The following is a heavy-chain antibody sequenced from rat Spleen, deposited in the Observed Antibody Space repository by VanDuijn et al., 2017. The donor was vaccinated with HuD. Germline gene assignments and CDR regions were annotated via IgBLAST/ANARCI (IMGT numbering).Heavy chain of an antibody. Sequence: EVQLQESGPGLVKPSQSLSLTCSITGYSITSNSWGGIRNFPANKLEWMGYINSEGSTNHNPPLKSRISITRDTSKNQFFLQVNSVTAEDTATYYCARRHYGYTDYFDYWGQGVMVTVSS. D-gene: IGHD1-9*01. CDR2: INSEGST. J-gene: IGHJ2*01. V-gene: IGHV3-3*01. CDR1: GYSITSNS. CDR3: ARRHYGYTDYFDY.